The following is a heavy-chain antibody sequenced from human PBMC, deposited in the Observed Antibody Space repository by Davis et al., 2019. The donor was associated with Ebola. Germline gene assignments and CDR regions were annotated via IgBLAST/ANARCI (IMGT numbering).Heavy chain of an antibody. J-gene: IGHJ5*02. CDR1: GFAFSSYS. Sequence: GGSLRLSCAASGFAFSSYSMNWVRQAPGKGPEWVSSISSRSSYIFYADSVRGRFSISRDNAKNSLFLEMNSLRAEDTAVYYCARDEQQLTYNWFDPWGQGTLVVVSS. CDR2: ISSRSSYI. CDR3: ARDEQQLTYNWFDP. D-gene: IGHD6-13*01. V-gene: IGHV3-21*06.